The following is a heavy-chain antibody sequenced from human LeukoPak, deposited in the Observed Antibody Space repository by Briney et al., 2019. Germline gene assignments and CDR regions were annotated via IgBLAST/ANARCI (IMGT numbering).Heavy chain of an antibody. D-gene: IGHD1-7*01. J-gene: IGHJ6*03. CDR3: ARQLSITGTTGYYFMDV. V-gene: IGHV4-34*01. CDR2: IYHSGDT. Sequence: SETLSLTCAVYGESFSGDYWSWIRQPPGKGLEWIGEIYHSGDTNYNPSLKSRVTISVDTSKNQFSLKLSSVTAADTAVYYCARQLSITGTTGYYFMDVWGKGTTVTVSS. CDR1: GESFSGDY.